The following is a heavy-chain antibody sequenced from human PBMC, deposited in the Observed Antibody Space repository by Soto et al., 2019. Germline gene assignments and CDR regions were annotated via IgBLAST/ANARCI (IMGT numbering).Heavy chain of an antibody. D-gene: IGHD4-4*01. Sequence: SETLSLTCTVSGGSISSGDYYWSWIRQPPGKGLEWIGYIYYSGSTYYNPSLKSRVTISVDTSKNQFSLKLSSVTAADTAVYYCARDRLTTWYYGLDVWGQGTTVTVSS. CDR1: GGSISSGDYY. J-gene: IGHJ6*02. CDR3: ARDRLTTWYYGLDV. V-gene: IGHV4-30-4*01. CDR2: IYYSGST.